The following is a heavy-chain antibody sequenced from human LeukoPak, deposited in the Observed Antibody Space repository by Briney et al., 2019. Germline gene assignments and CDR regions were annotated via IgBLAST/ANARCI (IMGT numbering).Heavy chain of an antibody. CDR1: GYTFTSYD. J-gene: IGHJ6*02. CDR2: MNPNSGNT. D-gene: IGHD4-23*01. CDR3: ARGVFVGNSYYYYYYYGMDV. V-gene: IGHV1-8*01. Sequence: ASVKVSCKASGYTFTSYDINWVRQATGQGLEWMGWMNPNSGNTGYAQKFQGRVTMTRNTSISTAYMELISLRSEDTAVYYCARGVFVGNSYYYYYYYGMDVWGQGTTVTVSS.